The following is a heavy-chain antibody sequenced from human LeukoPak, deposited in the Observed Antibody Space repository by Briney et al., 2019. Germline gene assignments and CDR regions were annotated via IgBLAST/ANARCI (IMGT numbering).Heavy chain of an antibody. CDR3: ARGRGAFHGYENFDF. D-gene: IGHD5-12*01. V-gene: IGHV5-51*01. J-gene: IGHJ4*02. CDR2: LYPDDSDT. Sequence: GESLKISCKTSGYKFSNFWIGWVRQTPGKGLEWMGVLYPDDSDTRYSPSSQGQVTISADKSIRTAYLQWRSLKASDTGLYYCARGRGAFHGYENFDFWGQGTPVTVSS. CDR1: GYKFSNFW.